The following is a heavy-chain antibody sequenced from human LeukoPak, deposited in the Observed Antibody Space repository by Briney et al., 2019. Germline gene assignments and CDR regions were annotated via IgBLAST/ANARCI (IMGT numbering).Heavy chain of an antibody. CDR3: ARYYDFWSGYFDY. J-gene: IGHJ4*02. Sequence: SETLSLTCTVSGGSISSSSYYWGWIRQPPGKGLEWIGSIYYSGSTYYNPSLKSRVTISVDTSKNQFSLKLSSVTAADTAVYYCARYYDFWSGYFDYWGQGTLVTVSS. V-gene: IGHV4-39*07. CDR2: IYYSGST. D-gene: IGHD3-3*01. CDR1: GGSISSSSYY.